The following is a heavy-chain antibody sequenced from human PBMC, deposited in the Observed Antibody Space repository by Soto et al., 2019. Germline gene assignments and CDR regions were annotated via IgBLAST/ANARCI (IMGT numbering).Heavy chain of an antibody. Sequence: QVQLVQSGAEEKKPGASVKVSCKASGYTFTSYAMHWVRQAPGQRLEWMGWVNAGNGNTKYSQKFQGRVTITRDTSASTAYIELSSLRSEDTAVYYFARDILFDYWGQGTLVTLSS. CDR2: VNAGNGNT. CDR1: GYTFTSYA. J-gene: IGHJ4*02. D-gene: IGHD2-15*01. CDR3: ARDILFDY. V-gene: IGHV1-3*05.